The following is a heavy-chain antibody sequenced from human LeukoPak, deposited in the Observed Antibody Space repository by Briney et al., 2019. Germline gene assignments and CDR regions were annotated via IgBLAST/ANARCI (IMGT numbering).Heavy chain of an antibody. V-gene: IGHV1-18*04. D-gene: IGHD6-13*01. CDR1: GYTFTSYG. J-gene: IGHJ5*02. CDR2: ISAYNGNT. CDR3: ALIAAAGYFDP. Sequence: ASVKVSCKASGYTFTSYGISWVRQAPGQGLEWMGWISAYNGNTNYARKLQGRVTMTTDTSTSTAYMELRSLRSDDTAVYYCALIAAAGYFDPWGQGTLVSVSS.